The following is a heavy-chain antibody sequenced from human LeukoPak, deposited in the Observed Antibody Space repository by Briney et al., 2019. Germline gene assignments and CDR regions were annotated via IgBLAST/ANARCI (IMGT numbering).Heavy chain of an antibody. J-gene: IGHJ4*02. Sequence: GGSLRLSCAASGFTFSTYGMQWVRQAPGKGLEWVAFIRYDGSNKKYADTVKGRFTISRDNAKNSLYLQMNSLRADDTAGYYCARDQLGESDYWGQGTLVTVSS. D-gene: IGHD3-10*01. CDR3: ARDQLGESDY. CDR2: IRYDGSNK. V-gene: IGHV3-30*02. CDR1: GFTFSTYG.